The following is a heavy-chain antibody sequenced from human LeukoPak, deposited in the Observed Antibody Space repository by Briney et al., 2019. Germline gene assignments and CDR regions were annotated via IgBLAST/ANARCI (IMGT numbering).Heavy chain of an antibody. V-gene: IGHV4-30-4*01. J-gene: IGHJ4*02. CDR2: IHYSGST. CDR3: ARLGAGPTYYDFWSGYSSFYFDY. D-gene: IGHD3-3*01. Sequence: PSQTLSLTCTVFGGSISSGDYYWSWIRQPPGKGLEWIGYIHYSGSTYYNPSLKSRVTISVDTSKNQFSLKLSSVTAADTAVYYCARLGAGPTYYDFWSGYSSFYFDYWGQGTLVTVSS. CDR1: GGSISSGDYY.